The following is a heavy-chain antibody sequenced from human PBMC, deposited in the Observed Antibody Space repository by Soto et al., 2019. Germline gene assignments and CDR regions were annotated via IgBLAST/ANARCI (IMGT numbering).Heavy chain of an antibody. J-gene: IGHJ4*02. Sequence: GGSLGLSCSASGFTINTYTMGWVRLAPGKGLEWVSTIFSGMGNTKYADSVTGRFSISRDNSKNIMYLQMNSLGVDDTAVYYCARDRQPDGIWTFEYWGRGILVTVSS. V-gene: IGHV3-23*01. CDR2: IFSGMGNT. CDR1: GFTINTYT. CDR3: ARDRQPDGIWTFEY. D-gene: IGHD2-15*01.